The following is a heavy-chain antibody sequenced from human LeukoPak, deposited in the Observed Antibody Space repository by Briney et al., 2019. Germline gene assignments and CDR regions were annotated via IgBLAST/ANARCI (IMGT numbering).Heavy chain of an antibody. Sequence: GASVKVSCKASGYTFTSYGISWVRQAPGQGLEWMGWISAYNGNTNYAQKLQGRVTMTTDTSTSTAYMELRSLSSDDTAVYYCARGGYYGSGSYNPATYDAFDIWGQGTMVTVSS. V-gene: IGHV1-18*01. J-gene: IGHJ3*02. CDR2: ISAYNGNT. CDR1: GYTFTSYG. CDR3: ARGGYYGSGSYNPATYDAFDI. D-gene: IGHD3-10*01.